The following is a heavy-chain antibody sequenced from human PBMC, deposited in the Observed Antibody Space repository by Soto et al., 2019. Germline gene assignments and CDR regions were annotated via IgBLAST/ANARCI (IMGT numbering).Heavy chain of an antibody. D-gene: IGHD5-12*01. J-gene: IGHJ4*02. Sequence: LEILSLTCTVSGGSISSYCWSWIRQPPGKGLEWIGYIYYSGSTNYNPSLKSRVTISVDTSKNQFSLKLSSVTAADTAVYYCARGGGYVNQLGYWGQGTLVTVSS. CDR3: ARGGGYVNQLGY. CDR1: GGSISSYC. V-gene: IGHV4-59*01. CDR2: IYYSGST.